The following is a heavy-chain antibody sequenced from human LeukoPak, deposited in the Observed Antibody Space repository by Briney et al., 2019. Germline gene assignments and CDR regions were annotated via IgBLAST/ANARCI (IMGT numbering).Heavy chain of an antibody. CDR1: GGSLSSYH. CDR3: AARTVVGATVYFDY. V-gene: IGHV4-59*08. Sequence: PSETLSLTCTVSGGSLSSYHWSWIRQPPGKGLEWIGYIYYSGSTNYNPSLKSRVTISVDTSKNQFSLKLSSVTAADTAVYYCAARTVVGATVYFDYWGQGTLVTVSS. CDR2: IYYSGST. D-gene: IGHD1-26*01. J-gene: IGHJ4*02.